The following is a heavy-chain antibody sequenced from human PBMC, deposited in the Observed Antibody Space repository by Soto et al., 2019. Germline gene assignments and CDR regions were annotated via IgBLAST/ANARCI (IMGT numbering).Heavy chain of an antibody. V-gene: IGHV1-2*02. J-gene: IGHJ6*02. CDR1: GDTFTGYY. CDR2: INPETGGT. D-gene: IGHD2-2*01. Sequence: GASVKVSCKASGDTFTGYYVHCVQEAPGQGLEWMGWINPETGGTSYAQKFQGRVTLSRDTSINTAYLELSRLRFDDAAVYFCARERYQVISDGMDVWGQGTTVTVSS. CDR3: ARERYQVISDGMDV.